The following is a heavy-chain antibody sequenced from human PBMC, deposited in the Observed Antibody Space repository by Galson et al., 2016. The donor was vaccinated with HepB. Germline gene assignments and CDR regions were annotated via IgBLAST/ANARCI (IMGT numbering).Heavy chain of an antibody. Sequence: SVKVSCKVSGYSLSELSMHWVRQAPGKGLEWMGGFDPEDGETIFAQNFQGRVTMTEDTSTDTAYIELISLKSEDTAVYYCATVEVGHVASIAARVFGSSYSGMGVWGQGTTVTVSS. D-gene: IGHD6-6*01. J-gene: IGHJ6*02. CDR1: GYSLSELS. CDR3: ATVEVGHVASIAARVFGSSYSGMGV. CDR2: FDPEDGET. V-gene: IGHV1-24*01.